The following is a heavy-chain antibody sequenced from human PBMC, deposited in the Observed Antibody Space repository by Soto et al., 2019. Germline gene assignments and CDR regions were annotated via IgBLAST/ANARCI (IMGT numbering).Heavy chain of an antibody. V-gene: IGHV1-69*06. Sequence: SVKVSCKASGGTFSSYAISCVRQAPGQGLEWMGGIIPIFGTANYAQKFQGRVTITADKSTSTAYMELSSLRSEDTAVYYCARDPRYCSGGSCSYPMDVWGQGTTVTVSS. D-gene: IGHD2-15*01. CDR1: GGTFSSYA. CDR2: IIPIFGTA. J-gene: IGHJ6*02. CDR3: ARDPRYCSGGSCSYPMDV.